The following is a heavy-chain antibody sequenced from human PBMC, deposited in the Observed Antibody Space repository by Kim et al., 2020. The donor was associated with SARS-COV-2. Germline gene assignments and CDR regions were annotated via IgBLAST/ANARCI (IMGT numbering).Heavy chain of an antibody. V-gene: IGHV3-33*01. CDR3: ARADSSSWYFDY. D-gene: IGHD6-13*01. Sequence: YYADPVKGRFTISRDNSKNTLYLQMNSLRAEDTAVYYCARADSSSWYFDYWGQGTLVTVSS. J-gene: IGHJ4*02.